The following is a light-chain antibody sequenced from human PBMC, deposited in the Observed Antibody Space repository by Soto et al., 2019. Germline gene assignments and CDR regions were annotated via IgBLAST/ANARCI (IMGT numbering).Light chain of an antibody. V-gene: IGKV1-5*01. CDR2: DAS. CDR3: QQYNSYST. Sequence: DIQLTQSPSTLSASVGDRVTISFRASQSIITRLAWYQQKPGQAPKLLIYDASSLESGVPSRFSGSASGTEFTLTISSLQPDDFAAYYCQQYNSYSTFGQGTKVEIK. CDR1: QSIITR. J-gene: IGKJ1*01.